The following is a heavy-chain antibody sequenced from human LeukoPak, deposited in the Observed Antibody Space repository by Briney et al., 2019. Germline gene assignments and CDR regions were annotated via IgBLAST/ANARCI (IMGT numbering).Heavy chain of an antibody. CDR2: ISSSGSTI. D-gene: IGHD2-21*01. Sequence: GGSLRLSCAASGFTFSSYEMNWVCQAPGKGLEWVSYISSSGSTIYYADSVKGRFTISRDNAKNSLYLQMNSLRAEDTAVYYCARTSFPKNYYGSYVWGKGTTVTVSS. V-gene: IGHV3-48*03. J-gene: IGHJ6*04. CDR1: GFTFSSYE. CDR3: ARTSFPKNYYGSYV.